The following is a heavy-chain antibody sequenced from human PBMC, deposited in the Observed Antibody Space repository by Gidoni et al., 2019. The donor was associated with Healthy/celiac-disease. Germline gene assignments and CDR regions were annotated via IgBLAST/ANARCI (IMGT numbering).Heavy chain of an antibody. Sequence: QAQLVQSGAAVQKPAASLKVTCKASGYTFTGYYMHWVRQAPGQGLEWMGRINPNSGGTNYAQKFQGRVTMTRDTSISTAYMELSRLRSDDTAVYYCASGIAVGVDDAFDIWGQGTMVTVSS. D-gene: IGHD6-19*01. CDR1: GYTFTGYY. CDR2: INPNSGGT. V-gene: IGHV1-2*06. J-gene: IGHJ3*02. CDR3: ASGIAVGVDDAFDI.